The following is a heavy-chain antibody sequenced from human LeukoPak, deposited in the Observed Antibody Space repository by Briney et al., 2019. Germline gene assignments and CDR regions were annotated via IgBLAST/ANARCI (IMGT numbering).Heavy chain of an antibody. V-gene: IGHV3-74*01. Sequence: PGGSLRLSCAASGFTLSSYWMHWVRQAPGKGLVWVSRINSDGSSTSYADSVKGRFTISRDNAKNTLYLQMNSLRAEDTAVYYCARDRGGSYLFDYWGQGTLVTVSS. CDR3: ARDRGGSYLFDY. CDR1: GFTLSSYW. J-gene: IGHJ4*02. CDR2: INSDGSST. D-gene: IGHD1-26*01.